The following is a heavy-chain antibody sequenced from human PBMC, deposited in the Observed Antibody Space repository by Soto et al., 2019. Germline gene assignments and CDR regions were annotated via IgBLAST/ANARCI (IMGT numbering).Heavy chain of an antibody. D-gene: IGHD5-18*01. CDR2: ISSSGSTI. CDR1: GFTFSDYY. CDR3: ARVPMPGSYGYYGMDV. J-gene: IGHJ6*02. V-gene: IGHV3-11*01. Sequence: GESLKISCAASGFTFSDYYMSWIRQAPGKGLEWGSYISSSGSTIYYADSVKGRFTISRDNAKNSMYLQMNSLITEDTAVYYCARVPMPGSYGYYGMDVWGQGTTVTVSS.